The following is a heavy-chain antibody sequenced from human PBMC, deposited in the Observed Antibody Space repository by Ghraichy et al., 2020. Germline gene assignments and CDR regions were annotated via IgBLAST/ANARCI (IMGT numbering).Heavy chain of an antibody. CDR1: GCCVATDPYS. Sequence: SETLSLTCTGSGCCVATDPYSWTWVRQPPGKGLEWFGYIVHSGSALSTQSLKSRVDISVDRSWNQFSLKLSGVSAADAAIYYCAILASNGVDVWGPGTTVTVSS. D-gene: IGHD3-3*01. CDR2: IVHSGSA. J-gene: IGHJ6*02. CDR3: AILASNGVDV. V-gene: IGHV4-30-2*01.